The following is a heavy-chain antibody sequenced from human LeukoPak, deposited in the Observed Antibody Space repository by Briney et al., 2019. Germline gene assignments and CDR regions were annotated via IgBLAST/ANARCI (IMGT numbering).Heavy chain of an antibody. Sequence: GASVKVSCKASGYTFTGYYKHWVRQAPGQGLEWMGWINPNSGGTNYAQKFQGRVTMTRDTSISTAYMELSRLRSDDTAVYYCARTPYYYDSSGYPFDYWGQGTLVNVSS. J-gene: IGHJ4*02. CDR3: ARTPYYYDSSGYPFDY. D-gene: IGHD3-22*01. V-gene: IGHV1-2*02. CDR2: INPNSGGT. CDR1: GYTFTGYY.